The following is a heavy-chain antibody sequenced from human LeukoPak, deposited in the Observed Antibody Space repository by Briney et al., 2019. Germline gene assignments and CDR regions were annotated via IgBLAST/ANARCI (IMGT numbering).Heavy chain of an antibody. J-gene: IGHJ5*02. Sequence: SETLSLTCTVSGGSISSGDYYWSWIRQPPGKGLEWIGYIYYSGSTYYNPSLKSRVTISVYTSKNQFSLKLSSVTAADTAVYYCARGLLWFGDYSRGFDPWGQGTLVTVSS. CDR1: GGSISSGDYY. V-gene: IGHV4-30-4*01. D-gene: IGHD3-10*01. CDR3: ARGLLWFGDYSRGFDP. CDR2: IYYSGST.